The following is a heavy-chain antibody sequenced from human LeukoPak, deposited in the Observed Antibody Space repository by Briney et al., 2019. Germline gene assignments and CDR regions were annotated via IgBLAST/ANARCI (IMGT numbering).Heavy chain of an antibody. J-gene: IGHJ5*02. CDR1: GGSFSSYY. V-gene: IGHV4-34*01. CDR3: ARGRFGELYLVWFDP. Sequence: SETLSLTCAVYGGSFSSYYWSWIRQPPGKGLEWIGEINHTGSTNYNPSLKSRVTISVDTSKNQFSLKLSSVTAADTAVYYCARGRFGELYLVWFDPWGQGTLVTVSS. CDR2: INHTGST. D-gene: IGHD3-10*01.